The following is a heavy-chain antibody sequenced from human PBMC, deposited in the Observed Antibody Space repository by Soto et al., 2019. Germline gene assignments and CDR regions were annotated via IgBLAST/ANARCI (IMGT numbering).Heavy chain of an antibody. CDR2: INPNSGGT. CDR1: GYTFTNYY. J-gene: IGHJ6*02. D-gene: IGHD5-18*01. V-gene: IGHV1-2*04. Sequence: ASVKGSCKTSGYTFTNYYMNWVRQAPGQGLEWMGRINPNSGGTNYAQKFQGWVTITRDTSINTAYMELARLKSDDTAVYYCESHGLTSLLSHDYYYVLEVCAPRPTVPLSS. CDR3: ESHGLTSLLSHDYYYVLEV.